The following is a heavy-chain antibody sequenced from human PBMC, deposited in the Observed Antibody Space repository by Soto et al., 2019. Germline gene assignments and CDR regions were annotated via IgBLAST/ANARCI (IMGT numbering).Heavy chain of an antibody. J-gene: IGHJ3*02. CDR2: VSYEGSNK. D-gene: IGHD3-22*01. V-gene: IGHV3-30*03. Sequence: QVQLEESGGGVVQLGRSVRLSCAGSVFTFSRYGMHWVRQAPGRGLEWVGVVSYEGSNKYYSYCVRGRFTISRDNSKNTLYLQMNSLRVEDTAVYFRAAGGSGHYYDRGAFDIWGQGTMVTVSS. CDR3: AAGGSGHYYDRGAFDI. CDR1: VFTFSRYG.